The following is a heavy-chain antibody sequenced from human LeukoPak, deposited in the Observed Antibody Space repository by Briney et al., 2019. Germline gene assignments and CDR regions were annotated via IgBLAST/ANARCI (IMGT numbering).Heavy chain of an antibody. J-gene: IGHJ6*04. V-gene: IGHV5-51*01. CDR1: GYSFTSYW. CDR3: ASSTVTTNYYYYGMDV. CDR2: IYPGDSDT. D-gene: IGHD4-17*01. Sequence: GASLQISCKGSGYSFTSYWIGWVRQLPGKGLEWMGIIYPGDSDTRYSPSFQGQVTISADKSISTAYLQWSSLKASDTAMYYCASSTVTTNYYYYGMDVWGKGTTVTVSS.